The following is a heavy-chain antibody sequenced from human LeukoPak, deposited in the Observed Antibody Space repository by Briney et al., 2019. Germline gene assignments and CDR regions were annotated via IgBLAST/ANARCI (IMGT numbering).Heavy chain of an antibody. CDR1: GFTFSSYG. CDR3: ASEYRGYSYGTPMDV. J-gene: IGHJ6*03. D-gene: IGHD5-18*01. Sequence: GGSLRLSCAASGFTFSSYGMHWVRQAPGKGLEWVAFIRYDGSNKYYADSVKGRLTISRDNSKNTLYLQMNSLRAEDTAVYYCASEYRGYSYGTPMDVWGKGTTVTVSS. CDR2: IRYDGSNK. V-gene: IGHV3-30*02.